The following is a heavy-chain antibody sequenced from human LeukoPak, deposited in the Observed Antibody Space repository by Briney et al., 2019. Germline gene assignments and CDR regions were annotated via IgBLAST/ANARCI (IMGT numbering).Heavy chain of an antibody. CDR1: GGSISSHY. J-gene: IGHJ6*03. CDR2: IYYSGST. V-gene: IGHV4-59*11. Sequence: SETLSLTCTVSGGSISSHYWSWIRQPPGKGLEWIGYIYYSGSTNYNPSLKSRVTISVDMSKNQFSLKLSSVTAADTAVYYCARGSAYDFWSGYPYYYYYYYMDVWGKGTTVTVSS. D-gene: IGHD3-3*01. CDR3: ARGSAYDFWSGYPYYYYYYYMDV.